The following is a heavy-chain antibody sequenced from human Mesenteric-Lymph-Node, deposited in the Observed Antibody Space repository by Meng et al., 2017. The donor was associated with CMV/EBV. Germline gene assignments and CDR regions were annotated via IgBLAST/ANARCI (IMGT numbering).Heavy chain of an antibody. J-gene: IGHJ4*02. CDR2: INSDGSST. Sequence: GESLKISCAASGFTFSSYSMNWVRQAPGKGLVWVSRINSDGSSTTYADSVKGRFTISRDNAKNTLYLQMNSLRAEDTAVYYCAKDYVWGSYRYTGFDYWGQGTLVTVSS. D-gene: IGHD3-16*02. CDR3: AKDYVWGSYRYTGFDY. CDR1: GFTFSSYS. V-gene: IGHV3-74*01.